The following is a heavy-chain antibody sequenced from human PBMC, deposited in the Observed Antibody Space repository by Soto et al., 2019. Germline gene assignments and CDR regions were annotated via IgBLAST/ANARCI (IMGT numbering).Heavy chain of an antibody. CDR2: IRSKANSYAT. J-gene: IGHJ3*02. V-gene: IGHV3-73*01. D-gene: IGHD3-16*02. CDR1: GFTFSGSA. Sequence: EVQLVESGGGLVQPGGSLKLSCAASGFTFSGSAMHWVRQASGKGLEWVGRIRSKANSYATAYAASVKGRFTISRDDSKNTAYLQMNSLKTEDTAVYYCTSHLGELLFPRAFHIWGQGTMVTVSS. CDR3: TSHLGELLFPRAFHI.